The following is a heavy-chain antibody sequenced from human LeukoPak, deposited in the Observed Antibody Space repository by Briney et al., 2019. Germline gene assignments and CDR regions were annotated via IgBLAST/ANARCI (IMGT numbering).Heavy chain of an antibody. CDR2: INAGNGNT. CDR1: GYTFTNYA. CDR3: ARDSGGNWFDP. Sequence: ASVKVSCKASGYTFTNYAMHWVRQAPGQRLEWMGWINAGNGNTKYSQKFQGRVTITRDTSASTAYMELSSLRSEDTAVYYCARDSGGNWFDPWGQGTLVTVSS. V-gene: IGHV1-3*01. J-gene: IGHJ5*02. D-gene: IGHD5-12*01.